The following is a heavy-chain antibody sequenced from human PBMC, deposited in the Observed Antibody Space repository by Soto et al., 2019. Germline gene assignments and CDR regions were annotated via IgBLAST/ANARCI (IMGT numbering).Heavy chain of an antibody. CDR1: GFTFSSYA. D-gene: IGHD3-9*01. V-gene: IGHV3-23*01. CDR3: AKAQYYDILTGYFSFYFDC. Sequence: GGSLRLSCAASGFTFSSYAMSWVRQAPGKGLEWVSAISGSGGSTYYADSVKGRFTISRDNSKNTLYLQMNSLRAEDTAVYYCAKAQYYDILTGYFSFYFDCWGQGTLVTVSS. J-gene: IGHJ4*02. CDR2: ISGSGGST.